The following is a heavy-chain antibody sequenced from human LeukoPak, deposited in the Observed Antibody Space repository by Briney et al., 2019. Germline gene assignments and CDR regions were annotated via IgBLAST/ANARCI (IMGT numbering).Heavy chain of an antibody. Sequence: ASVKVSCKASGYTFTSYDINWVRQATGQGLEWMGWMNPKTGETGYAQKLQGRVTMTTDTSTSTAYMELRSLRSDDTAVYYCARDEDSIAVAGLPFDYWGQGTLVTVSS. CDR2: MNPKTGET. CDR3: ARDEDSIAVAGLPFDY. D-gene: IGHD6-19*01. V-gene: IGHV1-8*01. J-gene: IGHJ4*02. CDR1: GYTFTSYD.